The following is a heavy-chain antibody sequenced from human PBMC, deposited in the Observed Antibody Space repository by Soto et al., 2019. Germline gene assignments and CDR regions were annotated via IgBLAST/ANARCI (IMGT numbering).Heavy chain of an antibody. CDR2: ISSSSSYI. V-gene: IGHV3-21*01. CDR3: ARDGPSRFLEWPHYYYGMDV. J-gene: IGHJ6*02. Sequence: GGSLRLSCAASGFTFSSYSMNWVRQAPGKGLEWVSSISSSSSYIYYADSVKGRFTISRDNAKNSLYLQMNSLRAEDTAVYYCARDGPSRFLEWPHYYYGMDVWGQGTTVTVSS. D-gene: IGHD3-3*01. CDR1: GFTFSSYS.